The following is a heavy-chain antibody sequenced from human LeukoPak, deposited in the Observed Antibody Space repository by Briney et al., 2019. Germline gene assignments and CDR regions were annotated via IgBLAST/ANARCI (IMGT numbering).Heavy chain of an antibody. J-gene: IGHJ4*02. Sequence: SQTLSLTCAISGDSVSSNSAAWNWIRQSPSRGLEWLGRIYYRSKWYNDYAVSVKSRITINPDTSKNQFSLQLNTATPEDTAVYYCARESPSVRSLTPFFFDYWGQGTLVTVSS. CDR3: ARESPSVRSLTPFFFDY. CDR2: IYYRSKWYN. CDR1: GDSVSSNSAA. D-gene: IGHD2-15*01. V-gene: IGHV6-1*01.